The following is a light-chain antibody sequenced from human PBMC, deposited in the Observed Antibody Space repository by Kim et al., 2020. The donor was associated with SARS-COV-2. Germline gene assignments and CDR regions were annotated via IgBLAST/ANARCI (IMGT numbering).Light chain of an antibody. J-gene: IGLJ1*01. V-gene: IGLV2-11*01. CDR3: CSFAGSYV. CDR2: DVS. CDR1: SSNVGGYNY. Sequence: PGQSVTISCTGTSSNVGGYNYVSWYQQHPGKAPKLMIYDVSKRPSGVPDRFSGSKSDNTASLTISGLQAEDEADYYCCSFAGSYVFGTGTKVTVL.